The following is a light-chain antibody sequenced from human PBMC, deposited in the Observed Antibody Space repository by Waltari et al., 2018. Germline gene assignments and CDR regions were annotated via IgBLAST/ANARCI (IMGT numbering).Light chain of an antibody. CDR1: QSISYS. V-gene: IGKV1-5*03. Sequence: DIQMAQSPSTLSASVGDRVTITCRASQSISYSLAWYQQKPGKASKLLIYKASTLEGGVPSRFSGSGSGTEFTLTITSLQPDDFATYYCQQYNRYSSFGQGTRLEI. CDR3: QQYNRYSS. J-gene: IGKJ5*01. CDR2: KAS.